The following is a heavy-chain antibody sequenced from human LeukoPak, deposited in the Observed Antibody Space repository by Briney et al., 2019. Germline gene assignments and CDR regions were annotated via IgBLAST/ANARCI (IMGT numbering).Heavy chain of an antibody. J-gene: IGHJ4*02. CDR2: IYYTGST. CDR3: AQVVVVAATPPQYYFDY. CDR1: GGSIRTSSCY. V-gene: IGHV4-39*01. D-gene: IGHD2-15*01. Sequence: SETLSLTCTVSGGSIRTSSCYWGWIRQPPGKGLEWIGSIYYTGSTYYNPSLKSRVTISVDTSKNQFSLMVSSVTAADTAVYYCAQVVVVAATPPQYYFDYWGQGTLVTVSS.